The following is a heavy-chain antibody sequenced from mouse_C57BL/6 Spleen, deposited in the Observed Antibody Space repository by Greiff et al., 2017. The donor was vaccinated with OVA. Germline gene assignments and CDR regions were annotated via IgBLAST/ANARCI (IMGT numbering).Heavy chain of an antibody. Sequence: VQLKESGPELVKPGASVKISCKASGYSFTSYYIHWVKQRPGQGLEWIGWIYPGSGNTKYNEKFKGKATLTADTSSSTAYMQLSSLTSEDSAVYYCARGYDLAWFAYWGQGTLVTVSA. CDR3: ARGYDLAWFAY. D-gene: IGHD2-2*01. V-gene: IGHV1-66*01. J-gene: IGHJ3*01. CDR2: IYPGSGNT. CDR1: GYSFTSYY.